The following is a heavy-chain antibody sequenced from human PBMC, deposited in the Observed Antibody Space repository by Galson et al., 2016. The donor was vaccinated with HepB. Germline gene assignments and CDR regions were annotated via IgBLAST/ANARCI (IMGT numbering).Heavy chain of an antibody. V-gene: IGHV4-39*07. CDR1: GGSISSRSYY. CDR3: ARDQGDILTHCPRGWFDP. Sequence: TLSLTCTVSGGSISSRSYYWGWIRQSPGRGLEWIGSIYYSGSSYYNPSLKSRVTMSVDTSRNYFSLKLSSVTPADTAVYYCARDQGDILTHCPRGWFDPWGQGTLVTVSS. J-gene: IGHJ5*02. D-gene: IGHD3-9*01. CDR2: IYYSGSS.